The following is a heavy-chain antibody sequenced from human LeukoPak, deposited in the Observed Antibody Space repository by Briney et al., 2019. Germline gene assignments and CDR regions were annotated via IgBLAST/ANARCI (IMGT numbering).Heavy chain of an antibody. J-gene: IGHJ4*02. CDR1: GFTFSSYA. D-gene: IGHD2-8*01. CDR3: ARSVSRSPFDY. CDR2: ISSNGGST. V-gene: IGHV3-64*01. Sequence: GGSLRLSCAASGFTFSSYAMHWVRQAPGKGLEYVSAISSNGGSTYYANSVKGRFTISRDNSKNTLYLQMGSLRAEDMAVYYCARSVSRSPFDYWGQGTLVTVSS.